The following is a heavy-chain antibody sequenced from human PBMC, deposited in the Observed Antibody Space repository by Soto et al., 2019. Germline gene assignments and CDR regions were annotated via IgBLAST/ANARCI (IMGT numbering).Heavy chain of an antibody. J-gene: IGHJ4*02. D-gene: IGHD5-18*01. V-gene: IGHV3-15*07. CDR2: IKSKTDGGTT. CDR3: TTVEYSYGHQDFDY. CDR1: GFTFSNAW. Sequence: GGSLRLSCAASGFTFSNAWMNWVRQAPGKGLEWVGRIKSKTDGGTTDYAAPVKGRFTISRDDSKNTLYLQMNSLKTEDTAVYYCTTVEYSYGHQDFDYWGQGTLVTVSS.